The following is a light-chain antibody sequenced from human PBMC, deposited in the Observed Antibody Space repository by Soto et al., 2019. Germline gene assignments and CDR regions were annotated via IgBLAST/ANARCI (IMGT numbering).Light chain of an antibody. V-gene: IGKV1-5*01. J-gene: IGKJ1*01. CDR3: QQPLEGT. CDR1: QSISRW. CDR2: DAS. Sequence: DIQMTQSPSTLSASVGDRVTITCRASQSISRWLAWHQQKPGKAPRLLIYDASNLQRGVPSRFSGSGSGTDFTLTISSLQPEDFATYYCQQPLEGTFGQGTKVDIK.